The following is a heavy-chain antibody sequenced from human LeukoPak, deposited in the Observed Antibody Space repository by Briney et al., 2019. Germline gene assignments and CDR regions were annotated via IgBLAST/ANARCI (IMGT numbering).Heavy chain of an antibody. CDR2: IRYDGSNE. CDR3: ARSRYNLDY. CDR1: GFTFSSYD. V-gene: IGHV3-33*01. J-gene: IGHJ4*02. D-gene: IGHD5-24*01. Sequence: GGSLRLSCAASGFTFSSYDMHWVRQAPGKGPEWMAIIRYDGSNENYVDSVKGRFTISRDISKKTLYLQMNSLRAEDTAVYYCARSRYNLDYWGQGTLVTVSS.